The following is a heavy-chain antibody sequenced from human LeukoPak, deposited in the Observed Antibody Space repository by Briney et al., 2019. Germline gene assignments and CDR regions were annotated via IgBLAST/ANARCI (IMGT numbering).Heavy chain of an antibody. CDR2: ISSSTLKI. CDR1: GFTFSKYA. V-gene: IGHV3-23*01. CDR3: AKDTPDSSAYYLEN. Sequence: GGSLRLSCAASGFTFSKYAMTWVRQAPGKGLEWVSAISSSTLKIYYADSVKGRFTISRDNSKNTLYLQMNSVRAEDTAVYYCAKDTPDSSAYYLENWGQGTLVTVSS. D-gene: IGHD3-22*01. J-gene: IGHJ4*02.